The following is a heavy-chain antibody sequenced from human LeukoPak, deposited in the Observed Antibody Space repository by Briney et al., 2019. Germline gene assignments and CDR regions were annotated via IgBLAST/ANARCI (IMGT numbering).Heavy chain of an antibody. Sequence: GGSLRLSCAASGFTFGDYYMGWVRQAPGKGLEWVSYISSSGTTMLYPDSVKGRFTISRDNAQNSLYLQLNSLRAGDTAVYYCARALRDAFDIWGQGTMVTVPS. CDR3: ARALRDAFDI. V-gene: IGHV3-11*01. J-gene: IGHJ3*02. CDR1: GFTFGDYY. CDR2: ISSSGTTM.